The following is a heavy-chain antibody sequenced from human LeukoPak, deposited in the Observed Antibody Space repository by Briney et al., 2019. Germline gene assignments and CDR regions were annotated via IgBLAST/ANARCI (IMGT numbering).Heavy chain of an antibody. CDR3: ARNYYDILTGYYRLDP. D-gene: IGHD3-9*01. CDR2: IIPIFGIA. CDR1: GGTFSSYA. V-gene: IGHV1-69*04. J-gene: IGHJ5*02. Sequence: GASVKVSCKASGGTFSSYAISWVRQAPGQGLKWMGRIIPIFGIANYAQKFQGRVTITADKSTSTAYMELSSLRSEDTAVYYCARNYYDILTGYYRLDPWGQGTLVTVSS.